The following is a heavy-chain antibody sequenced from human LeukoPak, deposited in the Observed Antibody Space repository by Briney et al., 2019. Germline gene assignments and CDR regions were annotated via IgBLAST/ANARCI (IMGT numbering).Heavy chain of an antibody. J-gene: IGHJ4*02. Sequence: GGSLRLSCLASGFTFSTYSMSWVRQAPGKGLEWLAAISSDHTAYYADSVKGRFTISRDNAKNSLYLQMNSLRAEDTAVYYCAKGPWLAYPYYFDYWGQGTLVTVSS. D-gene: IGHD6-19*01. CDR2: ISSDHTA. V-gene: IGHV3-23*01. CDR1: GFTFSTYS. CDR3: AKGPWLAYPYYFDY.